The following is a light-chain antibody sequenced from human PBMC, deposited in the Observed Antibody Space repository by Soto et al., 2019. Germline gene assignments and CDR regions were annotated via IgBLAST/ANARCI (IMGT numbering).Light chain of an antibody. V-gene: IGKV1D-13*01. CDR3: QQFTNYIIT. J-gene: IGKJ5*01. CDR1: QGISSA. Sequence: AIRLSQSPASLSASVGDRVTIACRARQGISSALAWYQQKPGKAPELLIYDTSSLQSGVPSRFSGSGSGTDFTLTISSLQPEDSATYFCQQFTNYIITFGQGTRLEIK. CDR2: DTS.